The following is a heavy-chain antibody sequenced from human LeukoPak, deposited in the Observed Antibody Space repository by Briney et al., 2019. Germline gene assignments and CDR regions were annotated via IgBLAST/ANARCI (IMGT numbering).Heavy chain of an antibody. V-gene: IGHV3-66*01. CDR3: AKGYYGSGSYAFDV. CDR1: GFTVSNNY. CDR2: IYSDGST. D-gene: IGHD3-10*01. J-gene: IGHJ3*01. Sequence: VGSLRLSCAASGFTVSNNYMSGVPQAPGKGLEWVSGIYSDGSTYYSDSVKGRFTISRDYSKNTLYLQMNSLRVEDTAVYYCAKGYYGSGSYAFDVWGQGTMVTVSS.